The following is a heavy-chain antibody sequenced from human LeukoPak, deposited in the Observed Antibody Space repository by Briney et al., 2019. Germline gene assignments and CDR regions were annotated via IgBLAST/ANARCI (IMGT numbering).Heavy chain of an antibody. D-gene: IGHD3-10*01. CDR3: ARRPTIYYHDDAFDI. Sequence: PSEALSLTCTVSGGSISSSSYYWGWIRQPPGKGLEWIGSIYYSGSTYYNPSLKSRVTISVDTSKNQFSLKLSSVTAADTAVYYCARRPTIYYHDDAFDIWGQGTMVTVSS. CDR2: IYYSGST. CDR1: GGSISSSSYY. V-gene: IGHV4-39*01. J-gene: IGHJ3*02.